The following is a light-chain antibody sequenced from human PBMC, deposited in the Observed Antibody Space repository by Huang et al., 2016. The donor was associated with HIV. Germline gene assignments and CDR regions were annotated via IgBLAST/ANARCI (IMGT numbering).Light chain of an antibody. CDR3: QQRDNWPPMYT. Sequence: EIVLTQSPDTLSLSPGERATRSCRASQTVSKYLAWYQHKPGQSPRLLIYDASKRAAGIPARFSGSGSGTDFTLSISSLEPEDFAVYYCQQRDNWPPMYTFGQGTKLEIK. J-gene: IGKJ2*01. CDR2: DAS. CDR1: QTVSKY. V-gene: IGKV3-11*01.